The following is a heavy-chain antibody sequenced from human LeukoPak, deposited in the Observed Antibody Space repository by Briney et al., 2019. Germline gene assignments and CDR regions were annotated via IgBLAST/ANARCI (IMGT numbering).Heavy chain of an antibody. J-gene: IGHJ5*01. D-gene: IGHD3-16*01. CDR1: GFTFSSDT. Sequence: PGGSLRLSCSASGFTFSSDTMYWVRQAPGKGLEYVAGMTGSGGSIEYADSVRGRFTISRENSKNTLYLQMRSLTFEDTAVYYCARRRGGFDSRGQGILVTVSS. CDR2: MTGSGGSI. V-gene: IGHV3-64D*09. CDR3: ARRRGGFDS.